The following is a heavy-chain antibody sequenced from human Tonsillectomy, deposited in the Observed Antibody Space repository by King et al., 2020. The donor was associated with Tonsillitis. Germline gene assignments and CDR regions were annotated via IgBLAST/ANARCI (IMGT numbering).Heavy chain of an antibody. J-gene: IGHJ3*02. V-gene: IGHV3-30*18. CDR1: GFTFSSYT. CDR3: AKAESAMVLSAFDI. D-gene: IGHD5-18*01. CDR2: ISYDGSTK. Sequence: VQLVESGGGVVQPGRSLRLSCAASGFTFSSYTMHWVRQAPGKGLEGVALISYDGSTKYYAVSVKGRFTISRDNSKNTLYLQMNSLRAEDTAVYYCAKAESAMVLSAFDIWGQGTMVTVSS.